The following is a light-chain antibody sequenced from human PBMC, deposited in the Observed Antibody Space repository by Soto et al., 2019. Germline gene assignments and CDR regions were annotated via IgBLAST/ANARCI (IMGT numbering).Light chain of an antibody. Sequence: QSALTQPPSASGSPGQSVTISCTGTSSDVGAYNYVSWYQQHPGKAPKLMIYDVSKRPSGVPYRFSGSKSGNAAFLTVSGLQAEDEADYYCSSFVGGNTYVFGTGTKLTVL. CDR1: SSDVGAYNY. V-gene: IGLV2-8*01. CDR3: SSFVGGNTYV. CDR2: DVS. J-gene: IGLJ1*01.